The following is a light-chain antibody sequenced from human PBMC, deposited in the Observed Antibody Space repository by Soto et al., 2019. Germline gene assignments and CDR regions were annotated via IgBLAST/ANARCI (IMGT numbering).Light chain of an antibody. Sequence: DIQMTQSPSTLSGSVGDRVTITCRASQTISSWLAWYQQKPGKAPKLLIYKASSLESGVPSRFSGSGSGTEFTLTIRSLQPDDFATYYCQQYNSYQYTFGQGTKVDIK. J-gene: IGKJ2*01. V-gene: IGKV1-5*03. CDR1: QTISSW. CDR2: KAS. CDR3: QQYNSYQYT.